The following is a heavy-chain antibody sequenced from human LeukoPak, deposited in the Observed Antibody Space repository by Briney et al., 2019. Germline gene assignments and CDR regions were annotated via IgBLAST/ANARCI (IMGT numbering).Heavy chain of an antibody. CDR2: ISYDGSNK. CDR1: GFTFSTYG. Sequence: GGSLRLSCTASGFTFSTYGMHWVRQAPGKGLEWVAVISYDGSNKYYADSVKGRFTIPRDNSKNTLYLQMNSLRAEDTAVYYCASQYYDSSGYIRWGQGTLVTVSS. J-gene: IGHJ4*02. D-gene: IGHD3-22*01. V-gene: IGHV3-30*03. CDR3: ASQYYDSSGYIR.